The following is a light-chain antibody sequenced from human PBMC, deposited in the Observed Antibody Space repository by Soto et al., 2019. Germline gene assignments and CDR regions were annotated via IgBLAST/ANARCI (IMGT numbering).Light chain of an antibody. J-gene: IGKJ1*01. CDR1: QSISTW. Sequence: DIQMTQSPSSLSASVGDRVSITCRASQSISTWLAWYQQQPGGAPRLLIYDASSLQSGVPSRFSGNGSGTEFTLTISSLQPDDFSSYYCQHYYNYPWTLGQGTKVDIK. V-gene: IGKV1-5*01. CDR2: DAS. CDR3: QHYYNYPWT.